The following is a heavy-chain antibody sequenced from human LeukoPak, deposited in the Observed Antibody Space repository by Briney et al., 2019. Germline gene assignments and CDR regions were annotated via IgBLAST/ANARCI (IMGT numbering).Heavy chain of an antibody. CDR3: ARDLRRGGYTTNWFDP. V-gene: IGHV1-69*04. D-gene: IGHD5-12*01. J-gene: IGHJ5*02. Sequence: ASVKVSCKASGGTFSSYAISWVRQAPGQGLEWMGRIIPILGIANYAKKFQGRVTITADKSTSTAYIELSSLRSEDTAVYYCARDLRRGGYTTNWFDPWGQGTLVTVSS. CDR2: IIPILGIA. CDR1: GGTFSSYA.